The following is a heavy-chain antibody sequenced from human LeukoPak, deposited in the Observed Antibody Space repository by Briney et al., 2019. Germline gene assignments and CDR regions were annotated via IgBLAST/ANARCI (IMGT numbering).Heavy chain of an antibody. J-gene: IGHJ6*03. V-gene: IGHV1-2*02. D-gene: IGHD3-3*01. CDR1: GYTFTGYY. CDR2: INPNSGGT. Sequence: GASVKVSCKASGYTFTGYYMHWVRQAPGQGLEWMGWINPNSGGTNYAQKFQGRVTMTRDTSISTAYMELSRLRSDDTAVYYCARSNYDFWSGYYYYYVDVWGKGTTVTVSS. CDR3: ARSNYDFWSGYYYYYVDV.